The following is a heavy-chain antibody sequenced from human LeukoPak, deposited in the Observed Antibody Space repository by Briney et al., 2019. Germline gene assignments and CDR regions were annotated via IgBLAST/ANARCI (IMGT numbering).Heavy chain of an antibody. CDR3: ATVPGARFGMIALRRNWFDP. J-gene: IGHJ5*02. D-gene: IGHD2-21*01. CDR2: FDPEDGET. V-gene: IGHV1-24*01. Sequence: ASAKDSCKVSRYTLTGLSMHWVRQAPGKGLEWRGGFDPEDGETIYAQKFQGRVTMTEDTSTDTAYMELSSLRSEDTAVYYCATVPGARFGMIALRRNWFDPWGQGTLVTVSS. CDR1: RYTLTGLS.